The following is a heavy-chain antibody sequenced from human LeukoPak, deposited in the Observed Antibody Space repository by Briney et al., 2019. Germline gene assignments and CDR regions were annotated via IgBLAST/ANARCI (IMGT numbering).Heavy chain of an antibody. J-gene: IGHJ6*03. CDR1: GFTFNTYG. CDR2: IRHDGSNE. CDR3: AKEGYYYLDV. V-gene: IGHV3-30*02. Sequence: GGSLRLSCAASGFTFNTYGMHWVRQAPGKGLEWVAFIRHDGSNECYADSVKGRFTNSRDNSKNTLYLQMNSLRPEDTAVYYCAKEGYYYLDVWGKGTTVTISS.